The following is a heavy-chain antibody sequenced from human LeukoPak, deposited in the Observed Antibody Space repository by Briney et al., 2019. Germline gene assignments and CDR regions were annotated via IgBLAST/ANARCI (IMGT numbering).Heavy chain of an antibody. V-gene: IGHV1-24*01. Sequence: ASVKVSCKASGYTFTGYYIHWVRQAPGKGLEWMGGFDPEDGETIYAQKFQGRVTMTEDTSTDTAYMELSSLRSEDTAVYYCATTPSIVVGGFDYWGQGTLVTVSS. CDR3: ATTPSIVVGGFDY. CDR2: FDPEDGET. J-gene: IGHJ4*02. CDR1: GYTFTGYY. D-gene: IGHD3-22*01.